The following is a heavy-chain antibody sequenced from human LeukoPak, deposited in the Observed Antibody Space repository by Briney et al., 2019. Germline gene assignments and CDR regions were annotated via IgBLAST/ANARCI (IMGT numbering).Heavy chain of an antibody. Sequence: SETLSLTCTVSGGSISSRSYYWGWIRQPPGKGLEWIGSIYYSGSTNYNPSLKSRVTISVDTSKNQFSLKLSSVTAADTAVYYCARGRLVVVVAATQYYMDVWGKGTTVTVSS. CDR2: IYYSGST. D-gene: IGHD2-15*01. CDR1: GGSISSRSYY. V-gene: IGHV4-39*07. J-gene: IGHJ6*03. CDR3: ARGRLVVVVAATQYYMDV.